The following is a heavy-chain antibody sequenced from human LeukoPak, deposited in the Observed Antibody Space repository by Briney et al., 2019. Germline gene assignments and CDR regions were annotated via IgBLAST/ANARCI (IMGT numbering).Heavy chain of an antibody. D-gene: IGHD1-26*01. V-gene: IGHV4-39*01. Sequence: PSETLSLSCTVSGGSNSSSSYYWGWIRQPPGKGLEWLGSIYYSGSTYYNPSLKSRVTISVDTSKNQFSPKLSSVTAADTAVYYCARHSGSYLPDYWGQGTLVTVSS. CDR3: ARHSGSYLPDY. J-gene: IGHJ4*02. CDR2: IYYSGST. CDR1: GGSNSSSSYY.